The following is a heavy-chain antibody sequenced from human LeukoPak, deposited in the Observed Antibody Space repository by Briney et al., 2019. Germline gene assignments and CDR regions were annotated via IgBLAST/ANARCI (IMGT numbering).Heavy chain of an antibody. Sequence: SETLSPTCTVSGGSISTYYWSWIRQPPGKGLEWIGYVYYSGSTNYNPSLKSRVTISVDTSKNQFSLNLSSVTAADTAVYYCARTTHLWFDPWGQGTLVTVSS. V-gene: IGHV4-59*01. J-gene: IGHJ5*02. D-gene: IGHD1-1*01. CDR1: GGSISTYY. CDR2: VYYSGST. CDR3: ARTTHLWFDP.